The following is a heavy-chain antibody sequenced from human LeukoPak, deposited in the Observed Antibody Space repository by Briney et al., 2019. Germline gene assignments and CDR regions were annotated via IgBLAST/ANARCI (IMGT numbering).Heavy chain of an antibody. J-gene: IGHJ5*02. V-gene: IGHV4-59*12. D-gene: IGHD5-24*01. Sequence: PSETLSLTCTVSGGSISSYYCSWIRQPPGKGLEWIGYIYYSGSTSYNPSLKSRVTISLDTSNNQFSLRLSSVTAADTAVYYCARESLTWLQSRTSWFDPWGQGTLVTVSS. CDR3: ARESLTWLQSRTSWFDP. CDR1: GGSISSYY. CDR2: IYYSGST.